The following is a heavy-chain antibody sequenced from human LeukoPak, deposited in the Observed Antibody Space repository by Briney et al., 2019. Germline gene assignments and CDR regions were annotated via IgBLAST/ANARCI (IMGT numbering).Heavy chain of an antibody. Sequence: GGSLRLSCAAPGFTFSNYGMHWVRQAPGKGLEWVAVISYDGSAEYDADSVKGRFAIYRDNSRNTLYLQMNSLRPEDTAVHYCAKELTRGSSWYEDYWGQGTLVTVSS. CDR2: ISYDGSAE. CDR1: GFTFSNYG. CDR3: AKELTRGSSWYEDY. V-gene: IGHV3-30*18. J-gene: IGHJ4*02. D-gene: IGHD6-13*01.